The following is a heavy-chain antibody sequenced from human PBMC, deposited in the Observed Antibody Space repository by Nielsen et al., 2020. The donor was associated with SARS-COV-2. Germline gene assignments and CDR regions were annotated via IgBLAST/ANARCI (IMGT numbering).Heavy chain of an antibody. V-gene: IGHV3-9*01. CDR1: GFTFDDYA. CDR3: AKGVIDCTNGVCYTWAFDI. CDR2: ISWNSGSI. D-gene: IGHD2-8*01. Sequence: GGSLRLSCAASGFTFDDYAMHWVRQAPGKGLEWVSGISWNSGSIGYADSVKGRFTISRDNSKNSLYLQMNSLRTEDTALYYCAKGVIDCTNGVCYTWAFDIWGQGTMVTVSS. J-gene: IGHJ3*02.